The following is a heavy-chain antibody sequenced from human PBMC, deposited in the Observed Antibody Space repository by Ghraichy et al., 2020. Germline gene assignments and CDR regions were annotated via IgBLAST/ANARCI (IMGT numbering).Heavy chain of an antibody. CDR3: AREPVTMVRGVTYYYYYGMDV. D-gene: IGHD3-10*01. V-gene: IGHV1-3*01. CDR2: INAGNGNT. J-gene: IGHJ6*02. CDR1: GYTFTSYA. Sequence: VKVSCKASGYTFTSYAMHWVRQAPGQRLEWMGWINAGNGNTKYSQKFQGRVTITRDTSASTAYMELSSLRSEDTAVYYCAREPVTMVRGVTYYYYYGMDVWGQGTTVTVSS.